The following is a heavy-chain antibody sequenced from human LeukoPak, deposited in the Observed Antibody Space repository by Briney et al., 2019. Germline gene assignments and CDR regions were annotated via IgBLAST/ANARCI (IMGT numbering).Heavy chain of an antibody. CDR2: MNPNTGNT. CDR3: ARVLEPWREAAFDL. Sequence: ASVKVSCKASRYTFTSYDINWVRQAAGQGLEWMGWMNPNTGNTGYAQKFQGRVTITRNISINTAYMELSSLRSEDTAVYYCARVLEPWREAAFDLWGQGTMVTVSS. CDR1: RYTFTSYD. D-gene: IGHD1-1*01. J-gene: IGHJ3*01. V-gene: IGHV1-8*01.